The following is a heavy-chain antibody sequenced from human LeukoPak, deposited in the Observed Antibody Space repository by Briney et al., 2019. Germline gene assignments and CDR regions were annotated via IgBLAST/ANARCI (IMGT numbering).Heavy chain of an antibody. J-gene: IGHJ4*02. CDR2: MNPTSGNT. CDR1: GYTFTSYD. V-gene: IGHV1-8*01. CDR3: ARVLRYYYGSGSLLYYFDY. Sequence: GASVKVSFKASGYTFTSYDINWVRQAPGQGLEWMGWMNPTSGNTGYAQKFQGRVTMTRNTSISTAYMELSSLRSEDTAVYYCARVLRYYYGSGSLLYYFDYWGQGTLVTVSS. D-gene: IGHD3-10*01.